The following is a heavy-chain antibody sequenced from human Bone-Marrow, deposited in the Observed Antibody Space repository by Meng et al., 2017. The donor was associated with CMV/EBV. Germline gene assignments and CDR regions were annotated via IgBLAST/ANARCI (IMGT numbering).Heavy chain of an antibody. CDR1: GYTFTGYY. D-gene: IGHD3-3*01. CDR2: INPSSGGT. V-gene: IGHV1-2*02. Sequence: ASVKVSCKTSGYTFTGYYLHCVRQAPGQGPEWMGWINPSSGGTKNAQKFQGRVTMTRDTSISKAYMELSRLRSDDTAVYFCARAHPYDFWSGSVWGQGTTVTVSS. CDR3: ARAHPYDFWSGSV. J-gene: IGHJ6*02.